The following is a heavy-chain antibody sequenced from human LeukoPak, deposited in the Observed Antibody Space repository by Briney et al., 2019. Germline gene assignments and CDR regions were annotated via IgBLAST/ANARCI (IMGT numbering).Heavy chain of an antibody. CDR3: ARGSVVPAAIFGY. Sequence: SETLSLTYTVSGGSISSYYWSWIRQPPGKGLEWIGYIYYSGSTNYNPSLKSRVTISVDTSKNQFSLKLSSVTAADTAVYYCARGSVVPAAIFGYWGQGTLVTVSS. CDR2: IYYSGST. J-gene: IGHJ4*02. V-gene: IGHV4-59*01. CDR1: GGSISSYY. D-gene: IGHD2-2*01.